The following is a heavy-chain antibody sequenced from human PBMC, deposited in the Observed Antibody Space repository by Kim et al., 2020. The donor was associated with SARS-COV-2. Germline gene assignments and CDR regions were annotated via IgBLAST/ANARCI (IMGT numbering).Heavy chain of an antibody. D-gene: IGHD5-12*01. Sequence: GGSLRLSCAASGFTFGSYSMNWVRQAPGKGLEWVSSISSSSEYIYYADSVKGRFTISRDNARNSLYLEMNSLRADDTALYHCVRYTVGGYFLDDNWFGPWGEGPLVIVSS. CDR2: ISSSSEYI. CDR1: GFTFGSYS. V-gene: IGHV3-21*01. CDR3: VRYTVGGYFLDDNWFGP. J-gene: IGHJ5*02.